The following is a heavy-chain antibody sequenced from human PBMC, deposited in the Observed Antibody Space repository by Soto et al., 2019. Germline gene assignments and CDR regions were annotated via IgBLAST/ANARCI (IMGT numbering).Heavy chain of an antibody. CDR2: IIPIFGTA. CDR3: AYLGDFWSGYSNYYYYGMDV. D-gene: IGHD3-3*01. Sequence: GASVKVSCKASGGTFSSYAISWVRQAPGQGLEWMGGIIPIFGTANYAQKFQGRVTITADESTSTAYMELSSLRSEDTAVYYCAYLGDFWSGYSNYYYYGMDVWGQGTTVTVSS. J-gene: IGHJ6*02. CDR1: GGTFSSYA. V-gene: IGHV1-69*13.